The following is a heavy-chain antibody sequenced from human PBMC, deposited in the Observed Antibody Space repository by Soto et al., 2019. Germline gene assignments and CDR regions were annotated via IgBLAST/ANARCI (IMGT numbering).Heavy chain of an antibody. CDR2: ISAYNGNT. D-gene: IGHD6-13*01. Sequence: ASVKVSCKASGYTFTSYCISWVRQAPGQGLEWMGWISAYNGNTNYAQKLQGRVTMTTDTSTSTAYMELRSLRSDDTAVYYCESARPYSSSSAYTYYYYGMDVWGQGTTVTVSS. CDR3: ESARPYSSSSAYTYYYYGMDV. CDR1: GYTFTSYC. V-gene: IGHV1-18*01. J-gene: IGHJ6*02.